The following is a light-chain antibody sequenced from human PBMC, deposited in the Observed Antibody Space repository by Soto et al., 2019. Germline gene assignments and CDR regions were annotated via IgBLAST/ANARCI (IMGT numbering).Light chain of an antibody. J-gene: IGKJ3*01. V-gene: IGKV3-20*01. CDR1: QSVSSSY. CDR2: GAS. Sequence: EIVLTQSPGTLSLSPGERATLSCRASQSVSSSYLAWYQQKPGQAPRLLIYGASSGATGIPDRFSGSGSGTDFTLTISRLEPEDFAVYYCHQYGSSPPRFTFGPGTKVDIK. CDR3: HQYGSSPPRFT.